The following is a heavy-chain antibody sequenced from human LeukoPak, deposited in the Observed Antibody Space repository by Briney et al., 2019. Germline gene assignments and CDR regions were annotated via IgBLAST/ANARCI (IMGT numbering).Heavy chain of an antibody. CDR3: ARGVSVAAAGTGSSWYFDL. J-gene: IGHJ2*01. Sequence: GGSLRLSCAASGFTFSSYAMSWVRQAPGKGLEWVSSISSSSSYIYYADSVKGRFTISRDNAKNSLYLQMNSLRAEDTAVYYCARGVSVAAAGTGSSWYFDLWGRGTLVTVSS. CDR2: ISSSSSYI. CDR1: GFTFSSYA. D-gene: IGHD6-13*01. V-gene: IGHV3-21*01.